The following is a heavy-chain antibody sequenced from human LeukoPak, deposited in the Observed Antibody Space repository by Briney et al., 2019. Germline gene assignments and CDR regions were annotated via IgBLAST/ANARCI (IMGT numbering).Heavy chain of an antibody. CDR1: GYSFTSYW. Sequence: GESLKISCKGSGYSFTSYWIGWVRQMPGKGLEWMGIIYPGDSDTRYSPSFQGQVTISADKSISTAYLQWSSLKASDTAMYYCARRDYDFWSGYFYYFDYWGQGTLVTVPS. CDR2: IYPGDSDT. D-gene: IGHD3-3*01. CDR3: ARRDYDFWSGYFYYFDY. V-gene: IGHV5-51*01. J-gene: IGHJ4*02.